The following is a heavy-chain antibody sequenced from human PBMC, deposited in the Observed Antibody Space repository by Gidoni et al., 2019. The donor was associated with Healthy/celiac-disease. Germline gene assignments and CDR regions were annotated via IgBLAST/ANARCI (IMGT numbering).Heavy chain of an antibody. CDR1: GFTFRLYA. D-gene: IGHD4-17*01. J-gene: IGHJ6*02. CDR3: ARGDYGKYFGMDV. Sequence: QVQLVESGGGGVQPGRSLRLSCAAPGFTFRLYAMPWVRQAPGKGLEWVAVISYDGSEKYYGDSVKGRFAISRDNSKNTLNLQMNSLRVDDTAVYYCARGDYGKYFGMDVWGQGATVTVSS. V-gene: IGHV3-33*05. CDR2: ISYDGSEK.